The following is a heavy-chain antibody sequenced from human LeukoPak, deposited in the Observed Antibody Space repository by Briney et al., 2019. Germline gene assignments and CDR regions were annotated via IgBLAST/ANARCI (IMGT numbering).Heavy chain of an antibody. CDR3: ARRYGNYFDY. V-gene: IGHV5-51*01. CDR1: GYSLTNYW. CDR2: IYVGDSKT. Sequence: GESLKISCKGSGYSLTNYWIGWVRQMPGKGLEWMGIIYVGDSKTTYSPSFQGQIILSVDKSINTAYLQWNTLEASDTAMYYCARRYGNYFDYWGQGTLVTVSS. D-gene: IGHD4-17*01. J-gene: IGHJ4*02.